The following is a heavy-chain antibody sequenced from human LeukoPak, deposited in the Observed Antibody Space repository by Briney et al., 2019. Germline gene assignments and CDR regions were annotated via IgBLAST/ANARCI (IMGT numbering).Heavy chain of an antibody. CDR3: ARGAAAADY. Sequence: GGSLRLSCAASGSTFSSYWMSWVRQAPGKGLEWVANIKQDGSEKYYVDSVKGRFTISRDNAKNSLYLQMNSLRAEDTAVYYCARGAAAADYWGQGTLVTVSS. CDR2: IKQDGSEK. CDR1: GSTFSSYW. J-gene: IGHJ4*02. V-gene: IGHV3-7*01. D-gene: IGHD6-13*01.